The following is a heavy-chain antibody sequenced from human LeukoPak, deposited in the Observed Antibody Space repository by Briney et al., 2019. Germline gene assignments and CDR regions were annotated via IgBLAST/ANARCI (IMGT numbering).Heavy chain of an antibody. CDR2: IYTSGST. CDR1: GGSVSSGTYY. D-gene: IGHD2-15*01. Sequence: TSETLSLTCTVSGGSVSSGTYYWSWIRQPAGKGLEWIGRIYTSGSTNYNPSLKSRVTMSVDTSKNQFSLKLSSVTAADTAVYYCARESVAAPPINWFDPWGQGTLVTVSS. J-gene: IGHJ5*02. CDR3: ARESVAAPPINWFDP. V-gene: IGHV4-61*02.